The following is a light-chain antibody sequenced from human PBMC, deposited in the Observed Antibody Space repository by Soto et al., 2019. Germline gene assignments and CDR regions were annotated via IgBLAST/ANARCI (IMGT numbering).Light chain of an antibody. CDR1: QNIKTY. CDR3: QQSFSSPPLT. CDR2: AAS. Sequence: DIQMTQSPSSLSASVGDSVTITCRASQNIKTYLNWYQQKPGKAPNLLIYAASSLHSGVPSRFSGSGSGTDFTLTISSLQPEDFATYYCQQSFSSPPLTFGQGTQVEIK. J-gene: IGKJ1*01. V-gene: IGKV1-39*01.